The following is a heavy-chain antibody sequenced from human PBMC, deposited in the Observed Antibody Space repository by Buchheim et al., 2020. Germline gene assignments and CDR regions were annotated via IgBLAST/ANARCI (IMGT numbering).Heavy chain of an antibody. J-gene: IGHJ4*02. CDR2: IKSKTDGGTT. V-gene: IGHV3-15*01. CDR1: GFAFSNAW. CDR3: TTDRITMVREELDYFDY. Sequence: EVQLVESGGGLVKPGGSLRLSCAASGFAFSNAWMSWVRQAPGKGLEWVGRIKSKTDGGTTDYAAPVKGRFTISRDDSKNTLYLQMNSLKTEDTAVYYCTTDRITMVREELDYFDYWGQGTL. D-gene: IGHD3-10*01.